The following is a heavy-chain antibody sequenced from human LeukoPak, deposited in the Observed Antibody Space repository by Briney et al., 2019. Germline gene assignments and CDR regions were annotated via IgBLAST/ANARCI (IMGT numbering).Heavy chain of an antibody. D-gene: IGHD5-18*01. CDR3: AKDFGGPKADTAMDDFDY. V-gene: IGHV4-34*01. Sequence: SETLSLTCAVYGGSFSGYYWSWIRQPPGKGLEWIGEINHSGSTNYNPSLKSRVTISVDTSKNQFSLKLSSVTAADTAVYYCAKDFGGPKADTAMDDFDYWGQGTLVTVSS. J-gene: IGHJ4*02. CDR1: GGSFSGYY. CDR2: INHSGST.